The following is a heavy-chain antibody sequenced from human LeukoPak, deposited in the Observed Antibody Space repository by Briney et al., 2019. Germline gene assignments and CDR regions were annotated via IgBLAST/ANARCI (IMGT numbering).Heavy chain of an antibody. CDR1: GFTVDNNY. V-gene: IGHV3-53*01. CDR2: LYGNGIT. J-gene: IGHJ4*02. Sequence: PGGSLGLSCAASGFTVDNNYMTWVRQAPGKGLEWVSVLYGNGITYYADSVKGRFTISRDGSKNTLYLQMNSLRAEDTAIYYCARGITMMIVAPGYWGQGTLVTVSS. CDR3: ARGITMMIVAPGY. D-gene: IGHD3-22*01.